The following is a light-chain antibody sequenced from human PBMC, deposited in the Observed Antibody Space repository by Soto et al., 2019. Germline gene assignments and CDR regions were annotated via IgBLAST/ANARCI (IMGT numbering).Light chain of an antibody. CDR1: QSSSSY. CDR3: QQSFSPPYT. J-gene: IGKJ2*01. CDR2: TAS. V-gene: IGKV1-39*01. Sequence: DIPMTQSPSSLSASVGDRVTITCRASQSSSSYLNWYQQIIGKASELLIYTASSLQSGVPSRFSGSGSGTDFTLTISSLRPEDFATYFCQQSFSPPYTFGQGTKLEIK.